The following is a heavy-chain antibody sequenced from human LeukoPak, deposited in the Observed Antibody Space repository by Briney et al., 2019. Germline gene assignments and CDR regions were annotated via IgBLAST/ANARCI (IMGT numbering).Heavy chain of an antibody. J-gene: IGHJ6*02. CDR1: GGTFSSYA. CDR3: ARAGNTGLIWSGLYYGMDV. V-gene: IGHV1-69*01. Sequence: SVKVSCKASGGTFSSYAISWVRQAPGQGLEWMEGIIPIFGTANYAQKFQGRVTITADESTSTAYMELSSLRSEDTAVYYCARAGNTGLIWSGLYYGMDVWGQGTTVTVSS. CDR2: IIPIFGTA. D-gene: IGHD3-3*01.